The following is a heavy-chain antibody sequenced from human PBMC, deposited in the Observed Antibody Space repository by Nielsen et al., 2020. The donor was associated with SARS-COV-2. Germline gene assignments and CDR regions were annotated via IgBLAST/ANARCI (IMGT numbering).Heavy chain of an antibody. D-gene: IGHD1-26*01. V-gene: IGHV4-59*08. Sequence: SETLSLTCTVSGGSIRSYYWTWIRQPPGKGLEWIGYIYYTGSINYNPSLKSRVTMSVDTSKNQFSLKLRSVTAADTAVYFCATAVGATSSHDAFDIWGQGTMVTVSS. CDR2: IYYTGSI. J-gene: IGHJ3*02. CDR3: ATAVGATSSHDAFDI. CDR1: GGSIRSYY.